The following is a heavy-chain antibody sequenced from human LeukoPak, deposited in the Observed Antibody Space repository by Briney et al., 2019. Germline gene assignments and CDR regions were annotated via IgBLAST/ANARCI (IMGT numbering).Heavy chain of an antibody. CDR1: GFTFSSYA. J-gene: IGHJ4*02. V-gene: IGHV3-30*02. CDR2: IRYDGSNK. Sequence: GGSLRLSCAASGFTFSSYAMHWVRQAPGKGLEWVAFIRYDGSNKYYADSVRGRFTISSDSSKNTLYLQVNSLRPDDTAVYYCAKAPGRFYPTEYFDYWGQGTLVTVSS. CDR3: AKAPGRFYPTEYFDY. D-gene: IGHD3-3*01.